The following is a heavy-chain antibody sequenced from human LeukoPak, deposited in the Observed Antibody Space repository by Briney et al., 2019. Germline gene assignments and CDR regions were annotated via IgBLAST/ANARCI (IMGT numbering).Heavy chain of an antibody. J-gene: IGHJ5*02. Sequence: GASVKVSCKASGYTFTGYYMHWVRQAPGQGLEWMGWINPNSGGTNYAQKFQGRVTMTRHTSISTAYMELRRLRSDDTAVYYCARESGCLTGTTNWFDPWGQGTLVTVSS. CDR1: GYTFTGYY. D-gene: IGHD1-20*01. V-gene: IGHV1-2*02. CDR3: ARESGCLTGTTNWFDP. CDR2: INPNSGGT.